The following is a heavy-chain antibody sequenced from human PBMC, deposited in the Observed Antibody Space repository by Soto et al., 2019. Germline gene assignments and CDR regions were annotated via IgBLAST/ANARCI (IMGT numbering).Heavy chain of an antibody. Sequence: QLQLQASGPGLVKPSETLSLTCTVSGGSVSSSDYYWGWIRQPPGEGLEWIGNIYYSGSTYYNPSLKSRVPRAGDTSKDQFPLKLNSVAAADPAVYYWGRWKGGSANGDCWGQGTLVTVSS. V-gene: IGHV4-39*01. D-gene: IGHD1-1*01. CDR2: IYYSGST. J-gene: IGHJ4*02. CDR3: GRWKGGSANGDC. CDR1: GGSVSSSDYY.